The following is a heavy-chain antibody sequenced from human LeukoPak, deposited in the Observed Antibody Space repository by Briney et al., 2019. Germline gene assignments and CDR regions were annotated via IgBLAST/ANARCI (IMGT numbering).Heavy chain of an antibody. CDR2: ISSSGSYI. CDR3: ARGGNYPYFFDY. V-gene: IGHV3-21*01. Sequence: GGSLRLSCAASGFTFSSYNMNWVRQAPGKGLELVSSISSSGSYIFYADSMKGRFTISRDSARNSLYLQMNSLRAEDTAVYYCARGGNYPYFFDYWGQGVLVTVSS. J-gene: IGHJ4*02. CDR1: GFTFSSYN. D-gene: IGHD1-7*01.